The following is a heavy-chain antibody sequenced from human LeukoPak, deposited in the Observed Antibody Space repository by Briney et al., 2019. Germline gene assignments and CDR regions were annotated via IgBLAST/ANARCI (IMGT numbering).Heavy chain of an antibody. V-gene: IGHV4-31*03. Sequence: SETLSLTCTVSGGSISSGGYYWSWIRQHPGKGLEWIGYIYYSGSTYYNPSLKSRVTISVDTSKNQFSLKLSSVTAADTAVYYCARTSQSGYDFDYWGQGTLVTVSS. CDR3: ARTSQSGYDFDY. CDR2: IYYSGST. J-gene: IGHJ4*02. D-gene: IGHD5-12*01. CDR1: GGSISSGGYY.